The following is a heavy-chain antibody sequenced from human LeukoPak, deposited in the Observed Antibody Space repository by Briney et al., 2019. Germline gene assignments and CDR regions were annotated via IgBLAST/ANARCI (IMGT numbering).Heavy chain of an antibody. J-gene: IGHJ4*02. CDR3: ASNRVFAGGNGDY. CDR1: GGSISSSSYY. D-gene: IGHD6-6*01. CDR2: IYYSGST. V-gene: IGHV4-39*07. Sequence: PSETLSLTCTVSGGSISSSSYYWGWIRQPPGKGLEWIGSIYYSGSTYYNPSLKSRVTISVDTSKNQFSLKLSSVTAADTAVYYCASNRVFAGGNGDYWGQGTLVTVSS.